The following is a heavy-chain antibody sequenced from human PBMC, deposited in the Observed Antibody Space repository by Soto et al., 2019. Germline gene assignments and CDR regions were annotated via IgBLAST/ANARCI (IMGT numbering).Heavy chain of an antibody. CDR3: ARWGLWFGEFYYFDY. CDR2: IYHSGST. J-gene: IGHJ4*02. Sequence: SETLSLTCAVSGGSISSSNWWSWVRQPPGKGLEWIGEIYHSGSTNYNPSLKSRVTISVDKSKNQFSLKLSSVTAADTAVYYCARWGLWFGEFYYFDYWGQGTLVTVSS. CDR1: GGSISSSNW. V-gene: IGHV4-4*02. D-gene: IGHD3-10*01.